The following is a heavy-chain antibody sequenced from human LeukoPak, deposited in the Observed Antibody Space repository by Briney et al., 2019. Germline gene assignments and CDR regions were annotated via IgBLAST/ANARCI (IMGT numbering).Heavy chain of an antibody. CDR3: ARGPGIAVAGVFDY. V-gene: IGHV1-18*04. CDR2: LSGYTGHT. CDR1: GYTFTGYY. D-gene: IGHD6-19*01. J-gene: IGHJ4*02. Sequence: ASVKVSCKASGYTFTGYYMHWVRQAPGQGLEWLGWLSGYTGHTNYVQKIQGRVTMTTDTSTNTAYMELRSLRSDDTAVYYCARGPGIAVAGVFDYWGQGSLVTVSS.